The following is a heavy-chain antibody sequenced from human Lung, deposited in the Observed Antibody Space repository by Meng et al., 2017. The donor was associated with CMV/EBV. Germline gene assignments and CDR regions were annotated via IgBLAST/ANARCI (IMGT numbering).Heavy chain of an antibody. CDR3: ARGGPVAGKNWFDR. CDR2: ISGSGGST. V-gene: IGHV3-23*01. J-gene: IGHJ5*02. CDR1: GLTFSSHP. D-gene: IGHD6-19*01. Sequence: GGPLRLXCVASGLTFSSHPMTWVRQAPGKGLEWVSSISGSGGSTYSADSVQGRFTISRDNSKNTLYLQMSALRDEDTALYYCARGGPVAGKNWFDRWGQGXLVTVSS.